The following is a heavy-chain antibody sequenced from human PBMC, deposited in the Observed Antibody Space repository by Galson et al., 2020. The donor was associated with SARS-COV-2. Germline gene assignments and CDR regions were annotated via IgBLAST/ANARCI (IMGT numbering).Heavy chain of an antibody. Sequence: SETLSLTCTVSVGSISSSSYYWGWIRQPPGKGLEWIGSIYYSGSTYYNPSLKSRVTISVDTSKNQFSLKLSSVTAADTAVYYCARLDGIASPAAAEDFDYWGQGTLVTVSS. CDR1: VGSISSSSYY. CDR3: ARLDGIASPAAAEDFDY. CDR2: IYYSGST. V-gene: IGHV4-39*07. D-gene: IGHD6-13*01. J-gene: IGHJ4*02.